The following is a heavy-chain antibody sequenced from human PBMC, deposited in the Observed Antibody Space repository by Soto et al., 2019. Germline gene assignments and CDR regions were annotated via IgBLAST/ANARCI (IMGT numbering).Heavy chain of an antibody. CDR1: GYTFTGYY. CDR3: AREHCSSTSCYGSFDY. V-gene: IGHV1-2*04. D-gene: IGHD2-2*01. CDR2: INPNSGGT. J-gene: IGHJ4*02. Sequence: GASVKVSCKASGYTFTGYYMHWVRQAPGQGLEWMGWINPNSGGTNYAQKFQGWVTMTRDTSISTAYMELSRLRSDDTAVYYCAREHCSSTSCYGSFDYWGQGTLVTVSS.